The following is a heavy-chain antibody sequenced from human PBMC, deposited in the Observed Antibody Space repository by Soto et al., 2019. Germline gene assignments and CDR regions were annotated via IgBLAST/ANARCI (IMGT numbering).Heavy chain of an antibody. V-gene: IGHV3-74*01. D-gene: IGHD3-22*01. Sequence: EVQLVESGGGLVQPGGSLRLSCAASGFTFSSYWMHWVRQAPGKGLVWVSRINTDGSSTSYADSVKGRFTISRDNAENTLYLQMNSLTAEDTAVYYCARGATRHSSLSVYWGQGTLVTVAS. CDR1: GFTFSSYW. CDR3: ARGATRHSSLSVY. J-gene: IGHJ4*02. CDR2: INTDGSST.